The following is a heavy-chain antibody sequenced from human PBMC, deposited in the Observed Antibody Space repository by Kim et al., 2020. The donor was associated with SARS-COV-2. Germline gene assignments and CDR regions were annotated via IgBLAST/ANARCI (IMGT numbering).Heavy chain of an antibody. CDR3: ARRGFEQLIRRRYYFDY. CDR2: INHSGST. D-gene: IGHD6-13*01. J-gene: IGHJ4*02. Sequence: SETLSLTCAVYGGSFSGYYWSWIRQPPGKGLEWIGEINHSGSTNYNPSLKSRVTISVDTSKNQFSLKLSSVTAADTAVYYCARRGFEQLIRRRYYFDYWGQGTLVTVSS. CDR1: GGSFSGYY. V-gene: IGHV4-34*01.